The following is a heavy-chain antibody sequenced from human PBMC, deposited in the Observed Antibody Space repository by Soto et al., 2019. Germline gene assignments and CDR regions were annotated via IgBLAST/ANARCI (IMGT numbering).Heavy chain of an antibody. CDR1: GFTFGDYA. J-gene: IGHJ4*02. V-gene: IGHV3-49*03. CDR3: TRDHRHLDY. CDR2: IRSKAYGGTT. Sequence: EVQLVESGGGLVQPGRSLRLSCTASGFTFGDYAMNWFRQAPGKGLEWVGFIRSKAYGGTTENAASVKGRCTISRDDSKSIAYLQMNSLKTEDTAVYYCTRDHRHLDYWGQGTLVTVSS.